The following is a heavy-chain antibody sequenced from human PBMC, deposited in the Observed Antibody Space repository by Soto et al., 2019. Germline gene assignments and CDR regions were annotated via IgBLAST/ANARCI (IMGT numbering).Heavy chain of an antibody. CDR2: ISYDGSNK. J-gene: IGHJ5*02. CDR1: GFTFSSYG. D-gene: IGHD2-8*02. CDR3: AKGRWGCVYVHKWFDP. V-gene: IGHV3-30*18. Sequence: QVQLVESGGGVVQPGRSLRLSCAASGFTFSSYGMHWVRQAPGKGLEWVAVISYDGSNKYYADSVRGRFTISRDNSKNTLYLQMNSLRAEVTAVYYCAKGRWGCVYVHKWFDPWGEGALVAVSS.